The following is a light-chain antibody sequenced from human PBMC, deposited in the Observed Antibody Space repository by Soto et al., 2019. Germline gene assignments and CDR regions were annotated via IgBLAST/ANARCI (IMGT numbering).Light chain of an antibody. Sequence: IEIRPYPPPLSVSPSETATLPCSAGHSVGSNLAWCLQMPGRSPCPLAYGASSWATCIPCRISGSGSGTEFTLTIRSLQSEDSAVYYCQHYNNRPLTFGGGTKVDIK. CDR1: HSVGSN. CDR2: GAS. J-gene: IGKJ4*01. V-gene: IGKV3-15*01. CDR3: QHYNNRPLT.